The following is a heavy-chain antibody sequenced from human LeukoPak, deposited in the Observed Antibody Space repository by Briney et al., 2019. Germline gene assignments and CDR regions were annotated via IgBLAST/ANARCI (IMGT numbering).Heavy chain of an antibody. CDR2: ISSSGSSI. J-gene: IGHJ5*02. CDR3: AREGATMGRGVDNCFDA. CDR1: GFTFSSYE. Sequence: GGSLRLSCAASGFTFSSYEMHWVRQAPGKGLEWVSYISSSGSSIYYADSVKGRFTISRDNAKNSLYLQMNSLRAEETAVYYRAREGATMGRGVDNCFDARGQGTLVTVSS. V-gene: IGHV3-48*03. D-gene: IGHD3-10*01.